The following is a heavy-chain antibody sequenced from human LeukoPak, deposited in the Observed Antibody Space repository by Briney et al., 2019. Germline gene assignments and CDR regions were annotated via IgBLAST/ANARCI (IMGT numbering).Heavy chain of an antibody. J-gene: IGHJ6*03. CDR1: GGSIRSDSYY. CDR2: VYTSGST. V-gene: IGHV4-61*02. CDR3: ARGGLSYYYMDV. Sequence: SETLSLTCTVSGGSIRSDSYYWSWIRQAAGKGLEWIGRVYTSGSTNYNPSLESRVTISVDTSKNQFSLNLSSVTAADTAVYYCARGGLSYYYMDVWGKGTTVTVSS.